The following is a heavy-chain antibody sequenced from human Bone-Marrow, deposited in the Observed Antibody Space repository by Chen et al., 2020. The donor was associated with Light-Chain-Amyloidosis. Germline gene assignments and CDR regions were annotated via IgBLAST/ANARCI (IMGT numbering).Heavy chain of an antibody. J-gene: IGHJ4*02. Sequence: EVQLEQSGPEGKKPGESLKISCKGSGYTFPNYWIGWVRQMPGKGLEWMGVIYPDDSDARYSPSFEGQVTISADKSITTAYLQWRSLKASDTAMYYCARRRDGYNFDYWGQGTLDTFS. CDR1: GYTFPNYW. CDR3: ARRRDGYNFDY. CDR2: IYPDDSDA. D-gene: IGHD5-12*01. V-gene: IGHV5-51*01.